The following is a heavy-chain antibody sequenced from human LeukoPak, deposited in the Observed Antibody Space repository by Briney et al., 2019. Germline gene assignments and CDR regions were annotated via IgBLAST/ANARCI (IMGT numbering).Heavy chain of an antibody. Sequence: SQTLSLTCTVSGGSISSGGYYWSWIRQPPGKGLEWIGYIYHSGSTYYNPSLKSRVTISVDTSKNQFSLKLSSVTAADTAVYYCARDDGIRGVKYFEYWGQGTLVTVSS. J-gene: IGHJ4*02. D-gene: IGHD3-10*01. V-gene: IGHV4-30-2*05. CDR2: IYHSGST. CDR3: ARDDGIRGVKYFEY. CDR1: GGSISSGGYY.